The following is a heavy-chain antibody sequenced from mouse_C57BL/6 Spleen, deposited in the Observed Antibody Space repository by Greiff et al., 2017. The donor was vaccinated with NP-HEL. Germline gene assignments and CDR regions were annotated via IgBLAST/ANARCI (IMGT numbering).Heavy chain of an antibody. V-gene: IGHV1-19*01. CDR3: ARKVYGSAWFAY. D-gene: IGHD2-2*01. Sequence: VQLQQSGPVLVKPGASVKMSCKASGYTFTDYYMNWVKQSHGKSLEWIGVINPYNGGTSYNQKFKGKATLTVDKSSSTAYMELNSLTSEDSAVYYCARKVYGSAWFAYWGQGTLVTVSA. J-gene: IGHJ3*01. CDR1: GYTFTDYY. CDR2: INPYNGGT.